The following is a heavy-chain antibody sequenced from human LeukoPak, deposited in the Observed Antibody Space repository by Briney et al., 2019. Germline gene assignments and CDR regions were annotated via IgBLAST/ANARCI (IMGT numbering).Heavy chain of an antibody. Sequence: PGRSLRLSSAPSGFTFSTYMMHWVRQAPGMGLEWVAVISYDGSNKHYADSVRGRFTISRDNSKNTLYLQMNSLRVEDTAVYYCARDYNSIYYRYDLQNYFDYWGQGTLVTVSS. CDR2: ISYDGSNK. D-gene: IGHD6-13*01. CDR1: GFTFSTYM. V-gene: IGHV3-30-3*01. CDR3: ARDYNSIYYRYDLQNYFDY. J-gene: IGHJ4*02.